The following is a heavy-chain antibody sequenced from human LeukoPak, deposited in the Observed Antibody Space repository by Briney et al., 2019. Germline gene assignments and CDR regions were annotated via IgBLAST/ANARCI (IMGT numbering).Heavy chain of an antibody. J-gene: IGHJ4*02. CDR3: ARRAVLYYFGS. CDR2: IYPDDSDT. V-gene: IGHV5-51*01. Sequence: GESLKISCKGSGYSFTNFWIVWVRQMPGKGPEWMGSIYPDDSDTRYSPSFQGQVTMSADKSISTAYLQWNSLKASDTAMYYCARRAVLYYFGSWGQGALVTVSS. CDR1: GYSFTNFW.